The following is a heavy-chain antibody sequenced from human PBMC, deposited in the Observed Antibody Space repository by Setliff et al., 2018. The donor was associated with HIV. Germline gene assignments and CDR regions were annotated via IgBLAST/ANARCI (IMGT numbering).Heavy chain of an antibody. J-gene: IGHJ6*03. Sequence: SETLSLTCVVYGGSFGGYYWSWIRQPPGKGLEWIGEINHHKHTNYNPSLKSRVTMSVDTSKNQFFLKLSPVTAAGTAVYYCVRGYCSSTTCYDDYYYMDVWGKGSTVTVSS. CDR3: VRGYCSSTTCYDDYYYMDV. V-gene: IGHV4-34*01. CDR2: INHHKHT. CDR1: GGSFGGYY. D-gene: IGHD2-2*01.